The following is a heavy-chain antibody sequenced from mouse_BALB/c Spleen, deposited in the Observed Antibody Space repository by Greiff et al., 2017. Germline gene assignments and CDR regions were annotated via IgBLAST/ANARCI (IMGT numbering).Heavy chain of an antibody. CDR1: GFTFSSYG. CDR3: ARDYYGGRAWFAY. V-gene: IGHV5-6-3*01. J-gene: IGHJ3*01. D-gene: IGHD1-1*02. CDR2: INSNGGST. Sequence: EVQLVESGGGLVQPGGSLKLSCAASGFTFSSYGMSWVRQTPDKRLELVATINSNGGSTYYPDSVKGRFTISRDNAKNTLYLQMSSLKSEDTAMYYCARDYYGGRAWFAYWGQGTLVTVSA.